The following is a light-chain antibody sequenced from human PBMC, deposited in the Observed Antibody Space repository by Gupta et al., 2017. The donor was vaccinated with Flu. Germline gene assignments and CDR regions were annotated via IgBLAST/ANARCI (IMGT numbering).Light chain of an antibody. Sequence: EIVMTQSPAILFVSPGERVTLSCRASQSVYTNLAWYQHKPGQAPGLLLYGAFTRSPGVTAGFTGSGAGTEFNLTISRRRSEDFGSYYCHQYSDGPPGNTFGQGTKLEI. CDR1: QSVYTN. CDR3: HQYSDGPPGNT. J-gene: IGKJ2*01. V-gene: IGKV3-15*01. CDR2: GAF.